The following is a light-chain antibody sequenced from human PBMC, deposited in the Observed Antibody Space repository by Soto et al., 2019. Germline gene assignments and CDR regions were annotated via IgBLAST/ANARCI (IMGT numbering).Light chain of an antibody. J-gene: IGLJ1*01. Sequence: QSALTQPASVSGSPGQSITLSCTGTSSDVGGYNYVSWYQQHPGKAPKLMIYDVTNRPSGVSNRFSGSKSGNTASLTISGLQAEDEADYYCSSYPTSSTYVFGTGTKLTVL. CDR1: SSDVGGYNY. CDR3: SSYPTSSTYV. CDR2: DVT. V-gene: IGLV2-14*01.